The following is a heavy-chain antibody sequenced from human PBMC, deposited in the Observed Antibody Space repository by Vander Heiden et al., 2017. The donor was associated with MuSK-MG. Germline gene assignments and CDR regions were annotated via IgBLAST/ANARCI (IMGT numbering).Heavy chain of an antibody. CDR1: GFAFSGYW. D-gene: IGHD2-8*01. V-gene: IGHV3-7*03. CDR2: INPDGSGK. J-gene: IGHJ3*02. CDR3: ARDPNGGAFDI. Sequence: EVQLVASGGGLVQPGGSLRPPCAASGFAFSGYWMSWVRQAPGKGLEWVANINPDGSGKYYVDSVKGRCTISRDNAKNSLNLQMNSLRVEDTAVYYCARDPNGGAFDIWGQGTVVGVSS.